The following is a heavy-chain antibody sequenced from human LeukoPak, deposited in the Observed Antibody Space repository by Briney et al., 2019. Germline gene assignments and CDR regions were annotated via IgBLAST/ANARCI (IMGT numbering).Heavy chain of an antibody. CDR1: GYTLTELS. CDR2: INPNSGGT. J-gene: IGHJ3*02. CDR3: ARDRSDILTGYSLGDAFDI. D-gene: IGHD3-9*01. Sequence: ASVKVSCKVSGYTLTELSMHWVRQAPGQGLEWMGWINPNSGGTNYAQKFQGWVTMTRDTSISTAYMELSRLRSDDTAVYYCARDRSDILTGYSLGDAFDIWGQGTMVTVSS. V-gene: IGHV1-2*04.